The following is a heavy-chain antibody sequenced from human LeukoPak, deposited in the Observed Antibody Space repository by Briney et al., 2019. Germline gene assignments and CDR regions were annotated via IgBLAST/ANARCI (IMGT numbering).Heavy chain of an antibody. Sequence: PGGSLRLSCAASGLAFSSYAFHWVRQAPGKGLEWVAIISYDGTDKYYGGSVKGRFTISRDNSKNTLYLQMNSLRAEDTAVYYCAKAHSGYARGYFDYWGQGTLVTVSS. CDR1: GLAFSSYA. CDR2: ISYDGTDK. D-gene: IGHD5-12*01. CDR3: AKAHSGYARGYFDY. V-gene: IGHV3-30*04. J-gene: IGHJ4*02.